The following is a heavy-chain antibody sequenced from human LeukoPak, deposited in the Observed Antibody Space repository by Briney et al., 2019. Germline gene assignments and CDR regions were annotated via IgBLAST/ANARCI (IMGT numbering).Heavy chain of an antibody. V-gene: IGHV3-30*03. J-gene: IGHJ6*02. Sequence: PGGSLRLSCAASGFTFSSYGMHWVRQAPGKELEWVAIISYDGSNKYYADSVKGRFTISRDNSKNTLYLQMNSLRAEDTAVYYCARDYSTTWSYGMDVWGQGTTVTVSS. CDR1: GFTFSSYG. CDR2: ISYDGSNK. D-gene: IGHD2-2*01. CDR3: ARDYSTTWSYGMDV.